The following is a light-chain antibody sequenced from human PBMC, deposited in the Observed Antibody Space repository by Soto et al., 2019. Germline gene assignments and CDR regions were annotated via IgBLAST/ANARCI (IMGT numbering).Light chain of an antibody. Sequence: DIQMTQSPSSVSASVGDRVTVTCRASRDIGDRLAWFRHKPGKAPQLLIQTASTLVRETPSRFSGSGSGTDFLLTINNLQPDDFATYYCQQYKDYVYTFGQGTKVDIK. CDR2: TAS. V-gene: IGKV1-12*01. J-gene: IGKJ2*01. CDR1: RDIGDR. CDR3: QQYKDYVYT.